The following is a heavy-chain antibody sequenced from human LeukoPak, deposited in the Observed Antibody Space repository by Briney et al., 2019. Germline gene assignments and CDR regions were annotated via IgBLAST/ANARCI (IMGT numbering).Heavy chain of an antibody. D-gene: IGHD3-10*01. Sequence: ASVKVSCKASGYTFTSYGISWVRQAPRQGLEWTGSISAYNGNTNYAQKLQGRVTMTTDTSTSTAYMELRSLRSDDTAVYYCARGAHSNYYGSGSYPDYWGQGTLVTVSS. CDR1: GYTFTSYG. J-gene: IGHJ4*02. CDR2: ISAYNGNT. CDR3: ARGAHSNYYGSGSYPDY. V-gene: IGHV1-18*01.